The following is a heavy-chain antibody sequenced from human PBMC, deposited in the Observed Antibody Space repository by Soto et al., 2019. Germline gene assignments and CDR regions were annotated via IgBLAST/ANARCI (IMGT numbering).Heavy chain of an antibody. D-gene: IGHD4-17*01. CDR1: GFIFSSYS. CDR3: ARNRDHGGNRFFDY. Sequence: EEQLVESGGGLVQPGGSLSLSCAASGFIFSSYSMNWVRQAPGKGLEWVSSISSSSYFIYYADSVEGRFTISRDNAKNSLYLEMNSLRAEDTAVYYCARNRDHGGNRFFDYWGQGTLVTVSS. CDR2: ISSSSYFI. J-gene: IGHJ4*02. V-gene: IGHV3-21*01.